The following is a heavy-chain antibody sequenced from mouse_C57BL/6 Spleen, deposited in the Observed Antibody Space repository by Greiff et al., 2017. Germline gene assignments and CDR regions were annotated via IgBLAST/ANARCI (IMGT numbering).Heavy chain of an antibody. CDR2: ISYDGSN. CDR3: ASGVTGFDD. V-gene: IGHV3-6*01. Sequence: EVQLQQSGPGLVKPSPSLSLTCSVTGYSITSGYYWNWIRQFPGNKLEWMGYISYDGSNNYNPSLKNRISITRDTSKNQFFLKLNSVTTEDTATYYCASGVTGFDDWGQGTTLTVSS. J-gene: IGHJ2*01. CDR1: GYSITSGYY. D-gene: IGHD2-13*01.